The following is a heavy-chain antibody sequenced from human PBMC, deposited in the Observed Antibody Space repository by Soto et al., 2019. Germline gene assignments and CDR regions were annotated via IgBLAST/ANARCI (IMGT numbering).Heavy chain of an antibody. Sequence: SETLSLTCAVYGGSFSGYYWSWTRQPPGQGLEWIGEINHSGSTNYNPSLKSRVTISVDTSKNQFSLKLSSVTAADTAVYYCARAFTVQLWLRPFDYWGQGNLVTVSS. CDR1: GGSFSGYY. V-gene: IGHV4-34*01. J-gene: IGHJ4*02. CDR2: INHSGST. D-gene: IGHD5-18*01. CDR3: ARAFTVQLWLRPFDY.